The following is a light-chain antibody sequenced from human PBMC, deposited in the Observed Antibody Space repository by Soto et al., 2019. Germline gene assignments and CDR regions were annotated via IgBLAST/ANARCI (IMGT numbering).Light chain of an antibody. Sequence: ENVLTQSPGTLSLSPGERATLSCRASQSIGSSHLAWYQQKPGQAPRLIIYGTSNRATGVPDRFSGSGSGTDFTLTISRLEPEDFAVYYCQQFGSSWLTFGQGTKVEIK. CDR1: QSIGSSH. CDR2: GTS. V-gene: IGKV3-20*01. J-gene: IGKJ1*01. CDR3: QQFGSSWLT.